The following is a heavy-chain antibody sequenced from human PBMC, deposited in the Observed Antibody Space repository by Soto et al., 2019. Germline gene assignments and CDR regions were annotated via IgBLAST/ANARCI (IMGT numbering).Heavy chain of an antibody. V-gene: IGHV4-4*07. CDR2: IYTTGAT. Sequence: QVQLQESGPGLVKPSETLSLTCSVSGDSISRKYWSWLRQPAGGGREWIGRIYTTGATNYYSSLKSRVSVSVDTSKNQFSLRLTSVTAADTAVYFCAMTVIAPSPYLDHWGQGLLVTVSS. CDR3: AMTVIAPSPYLDH. CDR1: GDSISRKY. D-gene: IGHD4-17*01. J-gene: IGHJ4*02.